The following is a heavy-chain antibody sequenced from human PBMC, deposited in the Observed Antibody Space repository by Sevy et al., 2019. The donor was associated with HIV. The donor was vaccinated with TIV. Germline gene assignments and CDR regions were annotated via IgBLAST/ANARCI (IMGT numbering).Heavy chain of an antibody. CDR2: IHHSGTT. D-gene: IGHD3-22*01. CDR3: TRVDSSGHSDY. V-gene: IGHV4-59*02. CDR1: GGSVSGYF. Sequence: SETLSLTCTVSGGSVSGYFWSWIRQPPGRGLEWIGNIHHSGTTKSNPSLKSRLTISVDTSKNQFSLILTSATASDTAVYYCTRVDSSGHSDYWGQGTPVTVSS. J-gene: IGHJ4*02.